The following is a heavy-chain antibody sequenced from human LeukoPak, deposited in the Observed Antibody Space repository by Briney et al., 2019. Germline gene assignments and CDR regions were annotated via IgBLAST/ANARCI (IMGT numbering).Heavy chain of an antibody. CDR1: GYTFTSYG. D-gene: IGHD6-19*01. V-gene: IGHV1-18*01. CDR3: ARARTSSGWYCAFDI. J-gene: IGHJ3*02. Sequence: GASVKVSCKASGYTFTSYGISWVRQAPGQGLEWMGWISAYNGNTNYAQKLQGRVTMTTDTSTSTAYMELRSLRSDDTAVYYCARARTSSGWYCAFDIWGQGTMVTVSS. CDR2: ISAYNGNT.